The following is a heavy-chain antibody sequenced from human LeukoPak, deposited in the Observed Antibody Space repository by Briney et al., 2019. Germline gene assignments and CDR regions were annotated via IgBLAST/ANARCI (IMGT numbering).Heavy chain of an antibody. Sequence: GGSLRLSCAASGFTFSSYVMSWVRQAPGKGLEWVSAIGHSGHTTYYADSVKGRFTISRDNSKNTLYLQMNSLRAEDTAVYYCAGRCSGGSCYADYYMDVWGKGTTVTISS. J-gene: IGHJ6*03. V-gene: IGHV3-23*01. CDR2: IGHSGHTT. CDR3: AGRCSGGSCYADYYMDV. CDR1: GFTFSSYV. D-gene: IGHD2-15*01.